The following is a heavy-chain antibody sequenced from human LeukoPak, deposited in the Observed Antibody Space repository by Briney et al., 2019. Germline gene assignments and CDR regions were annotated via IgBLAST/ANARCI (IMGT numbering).Heavy chain of an antibody. V-gene: IGHV3-30*02. CDR3: AKVLEAYCGGDCHAGAFDI. CDR2: IRYDGSNK. J-gene: IGHJ3*02. CDR1: GFTFSTYD. D-gene: IGHD2-21*01. Sequence: GGSLRLSCAASGFTFSTYDMHWVRQAPGKGLEWVAFIRYDGSNKYYADSVKGRFTISRDNSKNTLYLQMNNLRAEDTAVYYCAKVLEAYCGGDCHAGAFDIWGQGTMVTVSS.